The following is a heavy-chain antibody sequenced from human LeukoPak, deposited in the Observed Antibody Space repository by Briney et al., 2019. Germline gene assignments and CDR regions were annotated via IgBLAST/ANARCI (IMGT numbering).Heavy chain of an antibody. D-gene: IGHD4-17*01. CDR1: GFTFSSYA. V-gene: IGHV3-23*01. CDR3: AKDRGAVTTRLYFDY. J-gene: IGHJ4*02. Sequence: PGGSLRLSCTASGFTFSSYAMSWVRQAPGKGLEWVSGISGSGGSTYYADSVKGRFTISRDNSKNTLYLQMNSLRAEDTAVYHCAKDRGAVTTRLYFDYWGQGTLVTVSS. CDR2: ISGSGGST.